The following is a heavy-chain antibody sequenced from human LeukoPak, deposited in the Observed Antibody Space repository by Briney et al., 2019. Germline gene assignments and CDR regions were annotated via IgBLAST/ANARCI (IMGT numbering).Heavy chain of an antibody. V-gene: IGHV4-61*01. Sequence: SETLSLTCTVSGGSISSSSYYWSWIRQPPGKGLEYIGHIYYSGNTDYNPSLKSRVTISVDTSKNQFSLNLSSVTAADTAVYYCARWYCSSTTCYHMDVWGKGTTVTVSS. D-gene: IGHD2/OR15-2a*01. CDR3: ARWYCSSTTCYHMDV. CDR2: IYYSGNT. CDR1: GGSISSSSYY. J-gene: IGHJ6*03.